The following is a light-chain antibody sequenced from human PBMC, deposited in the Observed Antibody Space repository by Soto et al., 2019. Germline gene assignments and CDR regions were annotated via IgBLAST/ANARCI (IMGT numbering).Light chain of an antibody. J-gene: IGKJ1*01. Sequence: DIQMTQSPSSLSASVGDRVTITCRAGQSISSYLNWYHQKPGNAPKLLIYAASTLQSGVTSRFSSCGSGTNFTLTTTRLQPDDVATYYCQQSYSTPWTFGEGTKGEIK. CDR1: QSISSY. CDR3: QQSYSTPWT. CDR2: AAS. V-gene: IGKV1-39*01.